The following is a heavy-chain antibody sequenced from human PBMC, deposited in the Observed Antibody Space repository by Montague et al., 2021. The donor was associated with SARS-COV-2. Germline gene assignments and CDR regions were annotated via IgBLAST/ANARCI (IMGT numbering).Heavy chain of an antibody. CDR1: GFYFNDYG. CDR2: VSCDGDST. J-gene: IGHJ4*02. CDR3: AKCLRFSGFDGNYFDS. Sequence: SLRLSCAVSGFYFNDYGMSWVRQAPGKGLDWVSAVSCDGDSTYYADSVKGRFTISRDNSKNTLYLQMNSLRAEDTAVYYCAKCLRFSGFDGNYFDSWGQGTLVTVSS. D-gene: IGHD5-12*01. V-gene: IGHV3-23*01.